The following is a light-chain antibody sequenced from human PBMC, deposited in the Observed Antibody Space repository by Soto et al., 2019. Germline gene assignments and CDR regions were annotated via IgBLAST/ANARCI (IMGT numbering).Light chain of an antibody. V-gene: IGLV1-51*01. CDR2: ANS. CDR3: GTWDNRLTAYV. Sequence: QSVLTQPPSVSAAPGQKVTISCSGDSSNIGYTQVSWYQQVPGAAPKLLIYANSLRPSGIPDRFSGSKSGTSAALDITGLQTGDEDDYYCGTWDNRLTAYVFGTGTKVTVL. CDR1: SSNIGYTQ. J-gene: IGLJ1*01.